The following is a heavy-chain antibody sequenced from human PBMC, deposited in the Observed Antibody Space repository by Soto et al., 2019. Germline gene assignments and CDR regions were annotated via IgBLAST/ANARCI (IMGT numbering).Heavy chain of an antibody. D-gene: IGHD6-19*01. CDR3: ASSAVAGTAYYYMDV. CDR1: GFTFSNYG. Sequence: QVQLVESGGGVVQPGRSLTLSCAASGFTFSNYGMHWVRQAPGKGLEWVAIIWYDGSNKYYTDSVKGRFTISRDNSKNTLYLQMNSLRAEDTAVYYCASSAVAGTAYYYMDVWGKGNTVTVSS. CDR2: IWYDGSNK. J-gene: IGHJ6*03. V-gene: IGHV3-33*01.